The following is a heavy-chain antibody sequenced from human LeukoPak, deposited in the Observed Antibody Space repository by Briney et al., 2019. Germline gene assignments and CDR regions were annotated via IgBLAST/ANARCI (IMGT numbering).Heavy chain of an antibody. V-gene: IGHV3-30-3*01. J-gene: IGHJ4*02. CDR1: GFTFSSYA. CDR2: ISYDGSNK. D-gene: IGHD4-11*01. Sequence: GGSLRLSCAASGFTFSSYAMHWVRQAPGKGLEWVAVISYDGSNKYYADFVKGRFTISRDNSKNTLYLQMNSLRAEDTAVYYCARGGHKQDYNNYGGLDYWGQGTLVTVSS. CDR3: ARGGHKQDYNNYGGLDY.